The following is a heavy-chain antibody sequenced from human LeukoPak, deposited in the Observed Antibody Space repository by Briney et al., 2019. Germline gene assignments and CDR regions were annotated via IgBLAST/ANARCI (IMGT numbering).Heavy chain of an antibody. V-gene: IGHV3-7*01. D-gene: IGHD6-13*01. J-gene: IGHJ4*02. Sequence: GSLRLSCAASGFIFSDFWMSWVRQAPGKGLEWVANIKQDGSDKSYVNSVKGRFIISRDNAKNSIYLEMNCPRAEDTAVYYCVRWKKSSNWFYDYWGQGALVTVSS. CDR3: VRWKKSSNWFYDY. CDR1: GFIFSDFW. CDR2: IKQDGSDK.